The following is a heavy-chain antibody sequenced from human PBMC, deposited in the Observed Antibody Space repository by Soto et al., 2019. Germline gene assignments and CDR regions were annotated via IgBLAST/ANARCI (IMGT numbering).Heavy chain of an antibody. J-gene: IGHJ6*02. CDR3: ARRGNTRQIYLYGMDV. V-gene: IGHV4-39*01. Sequence: SETQSLTSTVSGDAVSSRYYYWCWLLLSPGKGLEWIGSIFYSGSTYYNPTLKIRVTISVDTSKNQFSLKLSSVTFADTAVYYCARRGNTRQIYLYGMDVRGPGTTVT. CDR1: GDAVSSRYYY. CDR2: IFYSGST. D-gene: IGHD5-12*01.